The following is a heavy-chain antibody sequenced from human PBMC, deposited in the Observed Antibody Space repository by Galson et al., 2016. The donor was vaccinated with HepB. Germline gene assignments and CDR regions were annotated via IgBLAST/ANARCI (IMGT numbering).Heavy chain of an antibody. J-gene: IGHJ4*02. CDR1: GFSFSSYS. CDR3: ARVRWLEPLDY. V-gene: IGHV3-48*04. CDR2: ISSYGSTI. Sequence: SLRLSCAASGFSFSSYSMNWVRQAPGKGLEWISYISSYGSTIYYADSVKGRFTISRDNAENSLYLQMNSLRAEDTAVYYCARVRWLEPLDYWGQGTLVTVSS. D-gene: IGHD6-19*01.